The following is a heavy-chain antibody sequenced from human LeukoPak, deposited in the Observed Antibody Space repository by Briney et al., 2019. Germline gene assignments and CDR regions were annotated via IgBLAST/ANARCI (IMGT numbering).Heavy chain of an antibody. D-gene: IGHD3-3*01. J-gene: IGHJ6*02. CDR2: INSDGSSA. Sequence: GGSLRLSCAASGFTFSSYWMHWVRQAPGKGLVWVSRINSDGSSASYADSVKGRFTISRDNSKNTLYLLMSSLRPEDTAVYYCAKSQQITVFGVPHGDVWGQGTTVTVSS. V-gene: IGHV3-74*01. CDR3: AKSQQITVFGVPHGDV. CDR1: GFTFSSYW.